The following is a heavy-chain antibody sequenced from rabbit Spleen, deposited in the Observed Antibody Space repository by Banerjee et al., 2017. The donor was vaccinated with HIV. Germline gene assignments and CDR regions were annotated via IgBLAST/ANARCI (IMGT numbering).Heavy chain of an antibody. CDR3: ARDGAGGSYFAL. V-gene: IGHV1S7*01. Sequence: QQLEESGGGLVKPGGSLKLSCKASGFTLSTYYMNWVRQAPGKGLEWIGYIDPVFGITYYASWVNGRFSISRENAQNTVFLQMTSLTAADTATYFCARDGAGGSYFALWGQGTLVTVS. CDR2: IDPVFGIT. J-gene: IGHJ3*01. D-gene: IGHD8-1*01. CDR1: GFTLSTYY.